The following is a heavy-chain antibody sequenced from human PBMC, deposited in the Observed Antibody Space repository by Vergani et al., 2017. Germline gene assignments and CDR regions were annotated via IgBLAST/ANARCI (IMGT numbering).Heavy chain of an antibody. CDR1: GFTFSSYA. Sequence: EVQLLESGGGLVQPGGSLRLSCAASGFTFSSYAMSWVRQAPGKGLECVSAISGSGGSTYYADSVKGRFTISRDNSKNTLYLQMNSLRAEDTAVYYCAKPSWRSNWFDPWGQGTLVTVSS. V-gene: IGHV3-23*01. J-gene: IGHJ5*02. CDR3: AKPSWRSNWFDP. D-gene: IGHD6-13*01. CDR2: ISGSGGST.